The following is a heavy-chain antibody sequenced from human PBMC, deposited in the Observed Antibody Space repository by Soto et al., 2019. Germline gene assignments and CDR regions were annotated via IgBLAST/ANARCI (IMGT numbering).Heavy chain of an antibody. CDR2: VYYSGST. J-gene: IGHJ5*02. Sequence: QLQLQESGPGLVKPSETLSLTCTVSGGSISSSSYYWGWIRQPPGKGVEWIGSVYYSGSTYYNPSLKSRVTISVDTSKNQFSLKLSSVTAADTAVYYCARPNYYGSGSTNWFDPWGQGTLVTVSS. CDR1: GGSISSSSYY. D-gene: IGHD3-10*01. V-gene: IGHV4-39*01. CDR3: ARPNYYGSGSTNWFDP.